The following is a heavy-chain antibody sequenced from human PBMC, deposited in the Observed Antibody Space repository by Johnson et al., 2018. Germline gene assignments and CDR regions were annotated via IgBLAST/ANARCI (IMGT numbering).Heavy chain of an antibody. CDR1: GFTFSSYG. CDR3: AKDGIVGATDYYYGMDV. V-gene: IGHV3-30*18. D-gene: IGHD1-26*01. Sequence: QVQLVESGGGVVQPGRSLRLSCAASGFTFSSYGMHWVRQAPGKGLEWVAAISYDGSNKYYADSVKGRFTISRDNSKNPLYLQMNSLRAEDTAGYYCAKDGIVGATDYYYGMDVWGQGTTVTVSS. J-gene: IGHJ6*02. CDR2: ISYDGSNK.